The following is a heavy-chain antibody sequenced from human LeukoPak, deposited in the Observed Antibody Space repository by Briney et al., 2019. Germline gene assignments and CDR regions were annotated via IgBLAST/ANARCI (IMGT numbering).Heavy chain of an antibody. Sequence: GGSLRLSCAASGFTFSSYAMNWVRQAPGKGLEWVSGISGSRGTTYYADSVKGRFTISRDNSKNTLYLQMNSLRAEDTAVYYCAKDVYPEDYWGQGTLVTVSS. V-gene: IGHV3-23*01. D-gene: IGHD2-8*01. J-gene: IGHJ4*02. CDR1: GFTFSSYA. CDR3: AKDVYPEDY. CDR2: ISGSRGTT.